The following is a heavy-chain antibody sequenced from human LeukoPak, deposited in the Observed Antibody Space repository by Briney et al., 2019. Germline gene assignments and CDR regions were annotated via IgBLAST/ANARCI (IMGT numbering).Heavy chain of an antibody. Sequence: PSETLSLTCTVSDGSISGYFWSWIRQPPGKGLEWIGYIYYSGGTNYNPSLKSRVTISVDTSKNQFSLQLSSVTAADTAVYCCARKVPAAEYWFDPWGQGTLVTVSS. J-gene: IGHJ5*02. V-gene: IGHV4-59*01. CDR2: IYYSGGT. D-gene: IGHD2-2*01. CDR1: DGSISGYF. CDR3: ARKVPAAEYWFDP.